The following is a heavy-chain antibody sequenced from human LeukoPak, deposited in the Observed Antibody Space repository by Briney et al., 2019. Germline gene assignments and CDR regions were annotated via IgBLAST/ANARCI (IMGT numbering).Heavy chain of an antibody. CDR3: ARGGGLDV. Sequence: GGSLRLSCAASGFTFDDYAMHWVRQAPGKGLEWVSGISWNSGSIGYADSVKGRFTISRDNAKNSLYLQMSNLRAEDTAVYFCARGGGLDVWGQGATVTVSS. V-gene: IGHV3-9*01. D-gene: IGHD3-16*01. CDR1: GFTFDDYA. J-gene: IGHJ6*02. CDR2: ISWNSGSI.